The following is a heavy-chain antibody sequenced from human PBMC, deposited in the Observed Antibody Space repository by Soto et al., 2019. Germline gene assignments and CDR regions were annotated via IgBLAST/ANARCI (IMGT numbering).Heavy chain of an antibody. CDR1: SGSFSVYY. D-gene: IGHD1-1*01. CDR2: IFYTGST. V-gene: IGHV4-59*08. Sequence: PSETLSLTCTVSSGSFSVYYWGWIRQPPGKGLEWIGYIFYTGSTNYNPSLTSRATISLDTSKNQFSLRLTSVTAADTAMYYCARHYPPENNGNYFDYWGREPLVTVSS. J-gene: IGHJ4*02. CDR3: ARHYPPENNGNYFDY.